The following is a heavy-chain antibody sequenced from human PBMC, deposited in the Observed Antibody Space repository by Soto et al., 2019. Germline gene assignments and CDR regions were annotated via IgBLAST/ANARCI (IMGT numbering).Heavy chain of an antibody. V-gene: IGHV4-39*01. Sequence: QLQLRESGPGLVRPSEALSLTCAGSGVPVSSRSSYWGWIRQPSGKGLEWIGSTYYSGSTYYDPSLRSRVTLSVDASKNQFSLKLSSVTAADTAVDYCASLPWGASGAGGFDYWGQGTQVTVSS. CDR3: ASLPWGASGAGGFDY. CDR1: GVPVSSRSSY. CDR2: TYYSGST. D-gene: IGHD3-16*01. J-gene: IGHJ4*02.